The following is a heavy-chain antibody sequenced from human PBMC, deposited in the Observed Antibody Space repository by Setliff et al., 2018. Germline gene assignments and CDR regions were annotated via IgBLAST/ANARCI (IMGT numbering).Heavy chain of an antibody. CDR3: ARAPSSSSASWFDP. Sequence: PSETLSLTCAVYGGSFSGYYWSWIRQPPGKGLEWIGEINHSGSTNYNPSLKSRVTISVDTPKNQFSLKLSSVTAADTAVYYCARAPSSSSASWFDPWGQGTLVTSPQ. V-gene: IGHV4-34*01. CDR1: GGSFSGYY. CDR2: INHSGST. J-gene: IGHJ5*02. D-gene: IGHD6-6*01.